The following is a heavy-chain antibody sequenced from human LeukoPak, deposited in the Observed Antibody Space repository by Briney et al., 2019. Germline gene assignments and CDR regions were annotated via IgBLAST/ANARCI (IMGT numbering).Heavy chain of an antibody. D-gene: IGHD4-17*01. J-gene: IGHJ6*03. CDR1: GGSFSVYY. CDR3: ARARATVIHYYYYYMDV. V-gene: IGHV4-34*01. Sequence: SQTLSLTCAVYGGSFSVYYWSWLRQPPGKGLEWIGEINHCGSTNYNPSLKSRVTISVDTSKNQFSLKLSSVTAADTAVYYCARARATVIHYYYYYMDVWGKGTTVTVCS. CDR2: INHCGST.